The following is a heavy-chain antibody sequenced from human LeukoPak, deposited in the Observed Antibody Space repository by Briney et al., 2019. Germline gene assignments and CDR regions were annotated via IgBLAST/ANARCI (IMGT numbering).Heavy chain of an antibody. CDR2: IIPIFGTA. D-gene: IGHD6-13*01. CDR1: GGTFSSYA. CDR3: ASHLAAAGLNWFDP. V-gene: IGHV1-69*06. Sequence: PWASVKVSCKASGGTFSSYAISWVRQAPGQGLEWMGGIIPIFGTANYAQKFQGRVTITADKSTSTAYMELSSLRSEDTAVYYCASHLAAAGLNWFDPWGQGTLVTVSS. J-gene: IGHJ5*02.